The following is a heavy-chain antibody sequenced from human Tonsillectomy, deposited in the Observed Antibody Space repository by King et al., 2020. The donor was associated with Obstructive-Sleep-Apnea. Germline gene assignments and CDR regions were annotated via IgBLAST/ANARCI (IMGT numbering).Heavy chain of an antibody. Sequence: QVQLVESGGGVVQPGGSLRLSCGASGFSFSSYGMHWVRQAPGKGLEWVAFIRYDGSNAYYADSVKGRFTISSDNSKNTLFLQMTGLRPEDTAVYHCAKRGCHDDSSGYYYFDYWGQGTVVTVSP. CDR1: GFSFSSYG. V-gene: IGHV3-30*02. J-gene: IGHJ4*02. D-gene: IGHD3-22*01. CDR3: AKRGCHDDSSGYYYFDY. CDR2: IRYDGSNA.